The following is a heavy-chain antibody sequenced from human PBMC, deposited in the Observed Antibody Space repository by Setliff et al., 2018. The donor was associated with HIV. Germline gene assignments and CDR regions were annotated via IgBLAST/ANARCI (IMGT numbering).Heavy chain of an antibody. J-gene: IGHJ6*03. CDR3: ARARRDSYDRGRRNHYYIDV. CDR1: GDTFDSLA. V-gene: IGHV1-8*02. CDR2: MNPNSGNT. D-gene: IGHD3-22*01. Sequence: GASVKVSCKASGDTFDSLAFNWVRQATGQGLEWMGWMNPNSGNTGYAQKFQGRVTMTRDTSISTAYMELNNLKFEDTAVYYCARARRDSYDRGRRNHYYIDVWGKGTTVTVSS.